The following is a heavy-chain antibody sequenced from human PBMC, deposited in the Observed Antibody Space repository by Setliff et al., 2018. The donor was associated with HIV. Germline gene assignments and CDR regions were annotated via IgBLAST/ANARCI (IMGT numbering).Heavy chain of an antibody. Sequence: SETLSLTCNYSGNSFSGYHWNWIRQPAGKGLEWLGRIYYTGSTEHNPSLKSRLTMSMDTSKDQFSLRLVSLTTADTAVYYCARSIYGSGTYPLDVWGPGTLVTVSS. D-gene: IGHD3-10*01. CDR3: ARSIYGSGTYPLDV. V-gene: IGHV4-4*07. J-gene: IGHJ4*02. CDR2: IYYTGST. CDR1: GNSFSGYH.